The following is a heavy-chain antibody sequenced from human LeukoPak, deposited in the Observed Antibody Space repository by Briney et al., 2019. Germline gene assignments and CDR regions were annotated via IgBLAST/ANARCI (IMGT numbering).Heavy chain of an antibody. CDR1: GGSVSSDSYY. D-gene: IGHD1-1*01. Sequence: SETLSLTCTVSGGSVSSDSYYWSWIRQPPGKGLEWIGYIYYSGRTNYNPSLKSRVIISVDTSKNQFSLNLSSVTAADTAVYYCARDAGTTSPWFTGFDYWGQGTLVTVFS. CDR3: ARDAGTTSPWFTGFDY. CDR2: IYYSGRT. V-gene: IGHV4-61*01. J-gene: IGHJ4*02.